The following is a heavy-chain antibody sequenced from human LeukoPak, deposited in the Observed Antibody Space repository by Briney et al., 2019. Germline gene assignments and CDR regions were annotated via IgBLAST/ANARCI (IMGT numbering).Heavy chain of an antibody. D-gene: IGHD2-15*01. CDR1: GFTFRSYW. V-gene: IGHV3-7*01. Sequence: PGGSLRLSCAASGFTFRSYWMSWVRQAPGKGLEWVANMKLDGSEEYYVDSVKGRFTISSDNAKNSLYLQMNSLRVDDTAVYYCARWARYCSRGSCYSWFDPWGQGTLVTVSS. CDR3: ARWARYCSRGSCYSWFDP. CDR2: MKLDGSEE. J-gene: IGHJ5*02.